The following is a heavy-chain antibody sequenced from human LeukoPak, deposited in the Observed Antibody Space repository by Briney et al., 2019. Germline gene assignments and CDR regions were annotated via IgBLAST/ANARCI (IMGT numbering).Heavy chain of an antibody. J-gene: IGHJ6*02. V-gene: IGHV4-34*01. D-gene: IGHD6-6*01. Sequence: LETLSLTCAVYGGSFSGYYWSWIRQPPGNGLEWIGEINHSGSTNYNPSLKSRVTISVDTSKNQFSLKLSSVTAADTAVYYCARTQQLAYYYGMDVWGQGTTVTVSS. CDR3: ARTQQLAYYYGMDV. CDR2: INHSGST. CDR1: GGSFSGYY.